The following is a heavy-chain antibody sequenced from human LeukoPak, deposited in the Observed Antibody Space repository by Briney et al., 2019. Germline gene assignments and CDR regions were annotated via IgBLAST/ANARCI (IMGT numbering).Heavy chain of an antibody. CDR1: RGSINNYY. D-gene: IGHD2-15*01. V-gene: IGHV4-59*01. J-gene: IGHJ4*02. CDR2: VYSSGST. Sequence: SETLSLTCTVSRGSINNYYWNWIRQPPGRGLEWIGFVYSSGSTSYNASLKSRVTISLDASKNQFSLKLSSVTAADTAVYYCARERPPLGWFDYWGRGALVTVSS. CDR3: ARERPPLGWFDY.